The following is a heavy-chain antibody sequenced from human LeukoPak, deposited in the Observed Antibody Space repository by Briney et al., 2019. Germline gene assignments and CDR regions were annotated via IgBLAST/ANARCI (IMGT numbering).Heavy chain of an antibody. J-gene: IGHJ4*02. V-gene: IGHV1-18*01. CDR1: GYTLTELS. D-gene: IGHD5-18*01. CDR3: ASSGYSYGYYFDY. CDR2: ISAYNGNT. Sequence: GASVKVSCKVSGYTLTELSMHWVRQAPGQGLEWMGWISAYNGNTNYAQKLQGRVTMTTDTSTSTAYMELRSLRSDDTAVYYCASSGYSYGYYFDYWGQGTLVTVSS.